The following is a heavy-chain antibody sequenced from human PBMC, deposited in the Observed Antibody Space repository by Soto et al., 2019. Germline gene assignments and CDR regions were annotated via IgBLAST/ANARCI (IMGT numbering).Heavy chain of an antibody. CDR2: ISWDGGST. V-gene: IGHV3-43*01. Sequence: GGSLRLSCAASGFTFDDYTMHWVRQAPGKGLEWVSLISWDGGSTYYADSVKGRFTISRDNSKNSLYLQMNSLRTEDTALYYCAKDQSIARFRGAFDYWGQGTLVTVSS. CDR3: AKDQSIARFRGAFDY. D-gene: IGHD6-6*01. CDR1: GFTFDDYT. J-gene: IGHJ4*02.